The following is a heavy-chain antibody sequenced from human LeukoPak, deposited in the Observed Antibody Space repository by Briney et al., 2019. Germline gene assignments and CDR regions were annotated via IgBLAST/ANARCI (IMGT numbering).Heavy chain of an antibody. CDR3: AKDPGYCSGGSCYTPFDY. CDR2: ISGSGGST. CDR1: GFTFSSYA. D-gene: IGHD2-15*01. V-gene: IGHV3-23*01. Sequence: PGGSLRLSRAASGFTFSSYAMSWVRQAPGKGLEWVSAISGSGGSTYYADSVKGRFTISRDNSKNTLYLQMNSLRAEDTAVYYCAKDPGYCSGGSCYTPFDYWGQGTLVTVSS. J-gene: IGHJ4*02.